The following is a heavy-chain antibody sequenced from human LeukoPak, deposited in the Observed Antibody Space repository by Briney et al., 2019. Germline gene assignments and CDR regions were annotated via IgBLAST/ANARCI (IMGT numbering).Heavy chain of an antibody. CDR1: GFTVSSNY. CDR2: IYSGGST. V-gene: IGHV3-53*04. Sequence: GGSLRLSCAASGFTVSSNYMSWVRQAPGKGLEWVSVIYSGGSTYYADSVKGRFTISRHNSKNTLYLQMNSLRAEDTAAYYCARDVFHCSGGSCYESDYWGQGTLVTVSS. D-gene: IGHD2-15*01. J-gene: IGHJ4*02. CDR3: ARDVFHCSGGSCYESDY.